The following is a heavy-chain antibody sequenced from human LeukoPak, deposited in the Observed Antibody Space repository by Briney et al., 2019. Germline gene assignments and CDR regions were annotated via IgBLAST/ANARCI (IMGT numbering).Heavy chain of an antibody. J-gene: IGHJ4*02. CDR3: TRDHSSSLDY. D-gene: IGHD6-13*01. Sequence: PGGSLRLSCAASGFTFSSYWMHWVRQAPGKGLVWVSRLNSDGSSTSYADSVKGRFTISRDNAKNTLYLQMNSLRAEDTAVYYYTRDHSSSLDYWGQGTLVTVSS. CDR2: LNSDGSST. CDR1: GFTFSSYW. V-gene: IGHV3-74*01.